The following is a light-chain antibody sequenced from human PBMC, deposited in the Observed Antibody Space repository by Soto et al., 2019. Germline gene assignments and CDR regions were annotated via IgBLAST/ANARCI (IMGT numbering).Light chain of an antibody. CDR2: YDD. CDR1: SSNIGKNA. V-gene: IGLV1-36*01. J-gene: IGLJ1*01. Sequence: QSVLTQPPSVSEAPRQRVTIACSGSSSNIGKNAVNWYQQLPGKPPKLLIYYDDLLPSGVSERFSGSKSGTSASLAISDLQSEDEADYYCAAWDDSLNGYVFGTGTKVTVL. CDR3: AAWDDSLNGYV.